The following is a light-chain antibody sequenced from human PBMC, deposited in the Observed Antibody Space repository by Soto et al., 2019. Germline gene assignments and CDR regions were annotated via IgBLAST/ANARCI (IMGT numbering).Light chain of an antibody. CDR1: SSDVGGYNY. CDR2: EVT. Sequence: QSALTQPPSASGSPGQSVTISCTGTSSDVGGYNYVSWYQQYPGRAPKLMIYEVTKRPSGVPDRFSGSKSGNTASLTVSGLQPEDEADYYCSPYAASNNLYFMFGGGTKVTVL. J-gene: IGLJ3*02. CDR3: SPYAASNNLYFM. V-gene: IGLV2-8*01.